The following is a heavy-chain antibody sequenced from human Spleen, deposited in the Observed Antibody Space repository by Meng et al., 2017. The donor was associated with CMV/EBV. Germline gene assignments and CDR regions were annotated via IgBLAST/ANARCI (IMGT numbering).Heavy chain of an antibody. D-gene: IGHD3-16*01. Sequence: GESLKISCAASRFIFSDSYMSWVRQAPGKGLEWVGFIRSKAYGGTTEYAASVKGRFTISRDDSKSIAYLQMNSLKTEDTAVYYCTRDTLINDYVWGSYDFDYWGQGTLVTVSS. CDR3: TRDTLINDYVWGSYDFDY. V-gene: IGHV3-49*04. CDR1: RFIFSDSY. J-gene: IGHJ4*02. CDR2: IRSKAYGGTT.